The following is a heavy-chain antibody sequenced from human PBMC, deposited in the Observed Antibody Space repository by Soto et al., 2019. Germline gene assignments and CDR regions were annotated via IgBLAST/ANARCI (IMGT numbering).Heavy chain of an antibody. CDR2: TIPIFGTA. CDR3: GSVVVPAAIPPYYYYGMDV. V-gene: IGHV1-69*13. J-gene: IGHJ6*02. CDR1: GGTFSSYA. D-gene: IGHD2-2*01. Sequence: GASVKVSCKASGGTFSSYAISWVRQAPGQGLEWMGGTIPIFGTANYAQKFQGRVTITADESTSTAYMELSSLRSEDTAVYYCGSVVVPAAIPPYYYYGMDVWGQGTTVTVSS.